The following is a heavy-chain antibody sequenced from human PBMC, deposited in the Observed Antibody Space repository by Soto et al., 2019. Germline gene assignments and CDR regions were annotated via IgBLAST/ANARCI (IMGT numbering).Heavy chain of an antibody. Sequence: EVQLVETGGGLIQPGGSLSLSCAASGLAVTSNYMSWVRQAPGKGLEWVSIVYSSGTTYYADSVRGRFTFSRDKSKNTICLQMRNLRAEDTAVYYCARVDTYDYYYSMDVWGQGTTVTVSS. J-gene: IGHJ6*02. CDR1: GLAVTSNY. CDR2: VYSSGTT. D-gene: IGHD5-18*01. CDR3: ARVDTYDYYYSMDV. V-gene: IGHV3-53*02.